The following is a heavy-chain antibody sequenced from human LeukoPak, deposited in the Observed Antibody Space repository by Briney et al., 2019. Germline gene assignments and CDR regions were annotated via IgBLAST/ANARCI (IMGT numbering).Heavy chain of an antibody. CDR2: IYYSGST. J-gene: IGHJ3*02. Sequence: SETLSLTCTVSGGSISSYYWSWIRQPPGKGLEWIGYIYYSGSTNYNPSLKSRVTISVDTSKNQFSLKLSSVTAADTAVYYCARQPIRFLERLEAFDIWGQGTMVTVSS. V-gene: IGHV4-59*01. D-gene: IGHD3-3*01. CDR3: ARQPIRFLERLEAFDI. CDR1: GGSISSYY.